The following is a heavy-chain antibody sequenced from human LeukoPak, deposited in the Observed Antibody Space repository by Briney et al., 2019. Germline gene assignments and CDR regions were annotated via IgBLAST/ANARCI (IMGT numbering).Heavy chain of an antibody. CDR1: GGSISSSSYY. V-gene: IGHV4-39*07. CDR3: AREGVRDGYNYVC. J-gene: IGHJ4*02. D-gene: IGHD5-24*01. Sequence: PSETLSLTCTVSGGSISSSSYYWGWIRQPPGKGLEWIGSIYYSGSTYYNPSLKSRVTISVDTSKNQFSLKLSSVTAADTAVYYCAREGVRDGYNYVCWGQGTLVTVSS. CDR2: IYYSGST.